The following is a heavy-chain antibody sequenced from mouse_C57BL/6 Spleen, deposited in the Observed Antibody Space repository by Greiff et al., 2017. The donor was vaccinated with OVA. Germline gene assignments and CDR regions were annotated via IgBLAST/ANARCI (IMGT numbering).Heavy chain of an antibody. J-gene: IGHJ2*01. CDR2: ISDGGSYT. Sequence: EVHLVESGGGLVKPGGSLKLSCAASGFTFSSYAMSWVRQTPEKRLEWVATISDGGSYTYYPDNVKGRFTISRDNAKNNLYLQRSHLKSEDTAMCYCARAGGNYFEYWGQSTTLTDSS. V-gene: IGHV5-4*01. CDR3: ARAGGNYFEY. CDR1: GFTFSSYA.